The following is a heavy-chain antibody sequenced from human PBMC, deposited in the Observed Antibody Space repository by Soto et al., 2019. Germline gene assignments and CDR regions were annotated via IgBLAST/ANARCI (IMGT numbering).Heavy chain of an antibody. Sequence: ASVNVSCMSSGYTFTSYCMHWVRQAPGQGVEWMGIINRSGGSTSYAQKFQGRLTMTRDTSTSTVYMQLSSMRSEDKAVYYCARQLRTGAPNHYYYGMDVWGQGTTVTVSS. V-gene: IGHV1-46*01. D-gene: IGHD7-27*01. CDR3: ARQLRTGAPNHYYYGMDV. CDR1: GYTFTSYC. J-gene: IGHJ6*02. CDR2: INRSGGST.